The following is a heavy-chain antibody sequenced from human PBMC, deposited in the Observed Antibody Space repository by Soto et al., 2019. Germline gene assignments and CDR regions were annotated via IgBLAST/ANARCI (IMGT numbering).Heavy chain of an antibody. CDR3: AKRNPAYCGGDCYADAFDI. J-gene: IGHJ3*02. CDR2: ISGSGGST. V-gene: IGHV3-23*01. D-gene: IGHD2-21*02. Sequence: GRSLRLSCAASGFTFRDYAMSWVPQAPGKGLEWVSAISGSGGSTYYADSVKGRFTISRENSKNTLYLQMNSLRGEDTAVYYCAKRNPAYCGGDCYADAFDIWGQRTTVTVS. CDR1: GFTFRDYA.